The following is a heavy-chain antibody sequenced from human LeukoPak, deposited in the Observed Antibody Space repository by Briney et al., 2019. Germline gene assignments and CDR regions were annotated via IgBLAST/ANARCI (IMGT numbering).Heavy chain of an antibody. D-gene: IGHD4-23*01. CDR2: IYSGGTT. J-gene: IGHJ3*01. Sequence: PGGSLRLSCAASGFTVSSNHMSWVRQAPGKGLKWVSIIYSGGTTYYADSVMGRFTISRDNSKNTLYLQMNTLRAEDTAVYYCARDADYGGSPDAFDVWGRGTIVTVSS. CDR3: ARDADYGGSPDAFDV. V-gene: IGHV3-53*01. CDR1: GFTVSSNH.